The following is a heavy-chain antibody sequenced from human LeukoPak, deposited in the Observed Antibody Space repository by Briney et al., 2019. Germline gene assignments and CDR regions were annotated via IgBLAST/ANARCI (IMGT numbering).Heavy chain of an antibody. D-gene: IGHD6-13*01. CDR3: ARGRDSSSWCLGVVDY. CDR2: IYSGGST. CDR1: GFAVSSNY. Sequence: PGGSLRLSCAASGFAVSSNYMSWVRQAPGKGLEWVSVIYSGGSTYYADSVKGRFTISRDNSKNTLYLQMNSLRAEDTAVYYCARGRDSSSWCLGVVDYWGQGTLVTVSS. V-gene: IGHV3-66*01. J-gene: IGHJ4*02.